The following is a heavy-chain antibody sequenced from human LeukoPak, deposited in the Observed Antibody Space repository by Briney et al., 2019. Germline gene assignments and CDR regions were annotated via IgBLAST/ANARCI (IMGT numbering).Heavy chain of an antibody. Sequence: ASVKVSCKASGGTFSSYAISWVRQAPGQGLEWMGGIIPIFGTANYAQKFQGRVTITADESTSTAYMELSSLRSEDTAVYYCAGAPYSPQLGYYYYGMDVWGQGTTVTVSS. CDR1: GGTFSSYA. CDR2: IIPIFGTA. CDR3: AGAPYSPQLGYYYYGMDV. V-gene: IGHV1-69*13. J-gene: IGHJ6*02. D-gene: IGHD1-26*01.